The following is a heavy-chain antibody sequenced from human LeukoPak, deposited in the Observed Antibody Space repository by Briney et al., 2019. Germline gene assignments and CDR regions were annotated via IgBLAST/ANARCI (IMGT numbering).Heavy chain of an antibody. V-gene: IGHV1-46*01. CDR1: GYTFTSYY. Sequence: ASVKVSCKASGYTFTSYYMHWVRQAPGQGLEWMGIINPSGGSTSYAQKFQGRVTMTRDTSTSTVYMELSSLTSDDTAVYYRTYCSSTSCYEGDAFDIWGQGTMVTVSS. J-gene: IGHJ3*02. CDR3: TYCSSTSCYEGDAFDI. D-gene: IGHD2-2*01. CDR2: INPSGGST.